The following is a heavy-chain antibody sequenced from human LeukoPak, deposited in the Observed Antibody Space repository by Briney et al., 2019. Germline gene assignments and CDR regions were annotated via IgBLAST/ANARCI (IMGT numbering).Heavy chain of an antibody. CDR2: IFYGEST. CDR1: AGSISNGEYN. Sequence: PSASLYLTSRFSAGSISNGEYNWGWIRQAPGNCLEWIGCIFYGESTHYNPSLKSRATISVDTSKNQFSLKLTSVTAADAAIYYCARQLPTAAADTRGYFDYWGQGTVVTVSS. D-gene: IGHD6-25*01. V-gene: IGHV4-39*01. CDR3: ARQLPTAAADTRGYFDY. J-gene: IGHJ4*01.